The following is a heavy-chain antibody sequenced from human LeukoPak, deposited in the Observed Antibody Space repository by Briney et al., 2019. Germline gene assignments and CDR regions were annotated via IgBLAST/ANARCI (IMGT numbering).Heavy chain of an antibody. Sequence: ASVKVSCKASGYTFTSYYMHWVRQAPGQGLEWMGIINPSGGSTSYAQKFQGRVTMTRDMSTSTVYMELSSLRAEDTAVYYCANFNAVAGVQATYFGYWGQGTLVTVSS. D-gene: IGHD6-19*01. J-gene: IGHJ4*02. CDR3: ANFNAVAGVQATYFGY. CDR1: GYTFTSYY. V-gene: IGHV1-46*01. CDR2: INPSGGST.